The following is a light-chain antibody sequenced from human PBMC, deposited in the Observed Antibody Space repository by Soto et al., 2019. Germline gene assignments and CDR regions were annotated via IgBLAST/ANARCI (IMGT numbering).Light chain of an antibody. CDR2: GAS. V-gene: IGKV3-15*01. J-gene: IGKJ4*02. CDR3: QQYNNWPLT. CDR1: QSVSSN. Sequence: EIVMTQSPATLSVSPGERATLSCRASQSVSSNLAWYQQKPGQAPRLLIYGASTRATGIPDRFSGSGSGTEFTLTLSSRQSEDFAVYYCQQYNNWPLTFGGGTKVEIK.